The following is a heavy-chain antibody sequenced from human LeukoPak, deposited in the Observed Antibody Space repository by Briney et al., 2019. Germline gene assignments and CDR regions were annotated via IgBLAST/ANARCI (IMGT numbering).Heavy chain of an antibody. J-gene: IGHJ4*02. Sequence: GASVKVSCKTSGYTFSTYYVHWVRLAPGQGLDWMGIINPHGGSTSHPQKFQGRVTMTSDTSTGTVYMDLNSLTSEDTAVYYCAGGRQLGRFDYWGQGTLVTVSS. V-gene: IGHV1-46*01. CDR3: AGGRQLGRFDY. CDR2: INPHGGST. D-gene: IGHD3-16*01. CDR1: GYTFSTYY.